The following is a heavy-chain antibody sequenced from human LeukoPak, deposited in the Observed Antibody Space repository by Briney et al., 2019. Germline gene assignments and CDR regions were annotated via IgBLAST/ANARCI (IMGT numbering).Heavy chain of an antibody. CDR2: ISWNSGSI. D-gene: IGHD3-22*01. CDR3: ARDPPRPPGYYDSSGYYFDY. CDR1: GFTFDDYA. V-gene: IGHV3-9*01. J-gene: IGHJ4*02. Sequence: GGSLRLSCAASGFTFDDYAMHWVRHAPGKGLEWVSGISWNSGSIGYADSVKGRFTISRDSAKNSLYLQMNSLRAEDTAVYYCARDPPRPPGYYDSSGYYFDYWGQGTLVTVSS.